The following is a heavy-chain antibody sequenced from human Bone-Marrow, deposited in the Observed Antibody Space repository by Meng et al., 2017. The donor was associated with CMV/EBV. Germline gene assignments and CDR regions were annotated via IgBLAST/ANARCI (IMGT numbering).Heavy chain of an antibody. CDR3: ARPRVRGVMPFAFDI. D-gene: IGHD3-10*01. Sequence: GESLKISCAASGFTFSSYAMHWVRQAPGKGLEWVAVISYDGSNKYYADSVKGRFTISRDNSKNTLYLQMNSLRAEDTAVYDGARPRVRGVMPFAFDIWGQGTMVTVSS. CDR2: ISYDGSNK. J-gene: IGHJ3*02. V-gene: IGHV3-30*04. CDR1: GFTFSSYA.